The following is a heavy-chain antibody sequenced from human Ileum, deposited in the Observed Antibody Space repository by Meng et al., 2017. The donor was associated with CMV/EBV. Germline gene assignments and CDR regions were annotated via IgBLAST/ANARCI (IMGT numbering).Heavy chain of an antibody. V-gene: IGHV3-11*04. D-gene: IGHD2-21*02. CDR2: ISGRSSSI. J-gene: IGHJ4*02. Sequence: GGSLRLSCTASGFTFSDYYMTWIRQAPGKGLECLAYISGRSSSIFYTDSVKGRFTISRDNAKNSLYLQMRSLRADDTAVYYCARETMTSDYWGQGTLVTVSS. CDR1: GFTFSDYY. CDR3: ARETMTSDY.